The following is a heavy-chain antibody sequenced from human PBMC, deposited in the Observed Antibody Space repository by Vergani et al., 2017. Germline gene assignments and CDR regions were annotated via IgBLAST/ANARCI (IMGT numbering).Heavy chain of an antibody. CDR2: ISGSGGST. V-gene: IGHV3-23*01. D-gene: IGHD6-13*01. CDR1: GFTFSSYA. CDR3: ARDPIAENWFDP. Sequence: EVQLLESGGDLVQPGGSLRLSCAASGFTFSSYAMSWVRQAPGKGLEWVSVISGSGGSTYYADSVKGRFTISRDNSKNTLYLQMNSLRAEDTAVYYCARDPIAENWFDPWGQGTLVTVSS. J-gene: IGHJ5*02.